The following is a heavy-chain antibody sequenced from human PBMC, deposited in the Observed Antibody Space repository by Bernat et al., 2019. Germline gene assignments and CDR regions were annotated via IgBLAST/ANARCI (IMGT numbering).Heavy chain of an antibody. Sequence: EVQLVQSGAEVKKPGESLRISCKGSGYSFTSYWISWVRQMPGKGLEWMGRIDPSDSYTNYSPSFQGHVTISADKSISTAYLQWSSLKASDTAMYYCARHDLIVATIRGAGNWFDPWGQGTLVTVSS. CDR2: IDPSDSYT. J-gene: IGHJ5*02. D-gene: IGHD5-12*01. CDR1: GYSFTSYW. CDR3: ARHDLIVATIRGAGNWFDP. V-gene: IGHV5-10-1*03.